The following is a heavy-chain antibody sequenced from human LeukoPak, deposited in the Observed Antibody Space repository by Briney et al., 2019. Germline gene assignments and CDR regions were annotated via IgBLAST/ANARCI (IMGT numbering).Heavy chain of an antibody. V-gene: IGHV1-18*01. CDR2: ISTGNGDT. CDR1: GYTFTTYG. Sequence: GASVKVSCKTSGYTFTTYGLSWVRQAPGQGLEWMGWISTGNGDTIYTHQLQGRLTMTTDTSTGTAYMELKSLRSDDTAVYYCATGGGSGWYKFWGQGTLVTVSS. D-gene: IGHD6-19*01. J-gene: IGHJ4*02. CDR3: ATGGGSGWYKF.